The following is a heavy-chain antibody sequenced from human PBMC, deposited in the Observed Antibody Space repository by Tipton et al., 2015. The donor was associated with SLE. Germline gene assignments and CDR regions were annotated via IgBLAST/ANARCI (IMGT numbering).Heavy chain of an antibody. V-gene: IGHV3-30-3*01. CDR1: GFTFSSYA. J-gene: IGHJ4*02. CDR2: ISYDGSNK. D-gene: IGHD6-13*01. Sequence: SLRLSCAASGFTFSSYAMHWVRQAPGKGLEWVAVISYDGSNKYYADSVKGRFTISRDNSQNTLYLQMNSLRAEDTAVYYCARARIPGSSGIGYWGQGTLVTVSS. CDR3: ARARIPGSSGIGY.